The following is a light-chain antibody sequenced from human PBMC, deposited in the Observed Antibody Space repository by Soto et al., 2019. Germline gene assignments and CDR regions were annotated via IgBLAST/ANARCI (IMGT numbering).Light chain of an antibody. CDR1: SSDVGTYKY. Sequence: QSALTQPPSASGSPGQSVTISCTGTSSDVGTYKYVSWYQQHPGKAPKLMICEVTKRPSGVPDRFSGSKSGNTASLTVSGLQAEDEADYYCSSYAGSNNFVFGTGTKVTVL. CDR3: SSYAGSNNFV. J-gene: IGLJ1*01. V-gene: IGLV2-8*01. CDR2: EVT.